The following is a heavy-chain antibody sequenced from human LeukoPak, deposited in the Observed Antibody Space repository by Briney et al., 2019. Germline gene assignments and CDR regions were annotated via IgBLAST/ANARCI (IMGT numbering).Heavy chain of an antibody. D-gene: IGHD6-19*01. CDR2: ISAYNGDT. CDR3: ARDPPNTSGWYVYLDY. Sequence: ASVKVSCKASGYTFNIHSIVWVRQAPGQGLEWMGWISAYNGDTKYAEKLQGRVTMTTDTSTSTAYMELRSLRSDDTAVYYCARDPPNTSGWYVYLDYWGQGTLVTVSS. J-gene: IGHJ4*02. CDR1: GYTFNIHS. V-gene: IGHV1-18*04.